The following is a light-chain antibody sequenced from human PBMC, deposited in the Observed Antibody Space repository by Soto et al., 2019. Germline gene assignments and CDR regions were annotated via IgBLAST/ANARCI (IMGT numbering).Light chain of an antibody. CDR2: DVS. V-gene: IGLV2-11*01. Sequence: QSALTQPRSVSGSPRQSVTISCTGTSSDISTYDYVSWYQHHPGKAPKLMIYDVSKRPSGVPDRFSGSKSGYTASLTISGLQADDEADYYCCSYAGSYSLVFGGGTQLTVL. CDR3: CSYAGSYSLV. CDR1: SSDISTYDY. J-gene: IGLJ3*02.